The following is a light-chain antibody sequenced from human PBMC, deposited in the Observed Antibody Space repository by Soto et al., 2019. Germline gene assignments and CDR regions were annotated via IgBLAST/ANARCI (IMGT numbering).Light chain of an antibody. V-gene: IGKV3-15*01. CDR2: DAS. CDR3: QQYNSYST. Sequence: EIVMTQSPATLSVSPRERSTLSCRASQSVSSNLAWYQQKPGQAPRLLIYDASSLESGVPSRFSGSGSGTEFTLTISSLQPDDFATYYCQQYNSYSTFGQGTKVDIK. J-gene: IGKJ1*01. CDR1: QSVSSN.